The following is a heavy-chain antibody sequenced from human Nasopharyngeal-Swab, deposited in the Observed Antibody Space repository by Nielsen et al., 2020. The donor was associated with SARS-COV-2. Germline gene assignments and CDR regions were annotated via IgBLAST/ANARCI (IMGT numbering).Heavy chain of an antibody. D-gene: IGHD3-3*01. Sequence: GESLKISCAASGFTFSSYWMSWVRQAPGKGLEWVANIKQDGSEKYNVDSVKGRFTISRDNAKNSLYLQMNSLRAEDTAVYYCARESGLRFFDYYYYYYMDVWGKGTTVTVSS. V-gene: IGHV3-7*01. J-gene: IGHJ6*03. CDR3: ARESGLRFFDYYYYYYMDV. CDR1: GFTFSSYW. CDR2: IKQDGSEK.